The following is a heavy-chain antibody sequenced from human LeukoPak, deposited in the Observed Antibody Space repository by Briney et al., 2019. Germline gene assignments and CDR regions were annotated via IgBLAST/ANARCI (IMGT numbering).Heavy chain of an antibody. V-gene: IGHV3-66*01. D-gene: IGHD1-26*01. CDR3: AKDHYSGSYPRVLDS. Sequence: GGSLRLSCAASGFTVSSNYIIWVRQAPGKGLEWVSVIYSGGSTYYADSVKARFTISRDNSKSTLYLQMNSLRTEDTAIYYCAKDHYSGSYPRVLDSWGQGTLVTVSS. CDR2: IYSGGST. J-gene: IGHJ4*02. CDR1: GFTVSSNY.